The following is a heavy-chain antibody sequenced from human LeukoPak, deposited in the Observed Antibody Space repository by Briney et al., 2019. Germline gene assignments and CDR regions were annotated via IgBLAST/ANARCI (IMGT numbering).Heavy chain of an antibody. Sequence: GGSLTLPCAASGFPFSSYAMSWLRQATGKGLEWLSVITSRDGGRCYAYSVKGRFTISRYNSKNMLYVQMTSLGAEDTAVYYCAKGPNESSNYLFDYWGEGTLVSVSS. CDR2: ITSRDGGR. J-gene: IGHJ4*02. CDR1: GFPFSSYA. D-gene: IGHD4-11*01. V-gene: IGHV3-23*01. CDR3: AKGPNESSNYLFDY.